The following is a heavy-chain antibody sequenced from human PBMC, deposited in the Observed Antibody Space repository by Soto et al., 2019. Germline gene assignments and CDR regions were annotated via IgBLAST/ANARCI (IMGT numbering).Heavy chain of an antibody. J-gene: IGHJ6*02. CDR1: GFTFSSYA. V-gene: IGHV3-30-3*01. Sequence: QVQLVESGGGVVQPGRSLRLSCAASGFTFSSYAMHWVRQAPGKGLEWVAVISYDGSNKYYADSVKGRVTISRDNSKNTLYLQMNSLRAEDTAVYYCARGVLRFLEWLSSEYYYYYYCMDVWGQGTTVTVSS. D-gene: IGHD3-3*01. CDR3: ARGVLRFLEWLSSEYYYYYYCMDV. CDR2: ISYDGSNK.